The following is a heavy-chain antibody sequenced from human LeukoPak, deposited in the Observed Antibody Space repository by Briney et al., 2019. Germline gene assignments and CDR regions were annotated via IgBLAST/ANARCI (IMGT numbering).Heavy chain of an antibody. CDR1: GFTFSRHW. CDR3: ARGPHYGARTDHLGY. V-gene: IGHV3-7*03. D-gene: IGHD4/OR15-4a*01. Sequence: PGGSLRLSCAGSGFTFSRHWMNWVRQAPGKGLEWVANIKQGGGETNYVGSVKGRFTVSRDDANKLVYLQMDSLRADDTAIYYCARGPHYGARTDHLGYWGQGTLVTVSS. CDR2: IKQGGGET. J-gene: IGHJ4*02.